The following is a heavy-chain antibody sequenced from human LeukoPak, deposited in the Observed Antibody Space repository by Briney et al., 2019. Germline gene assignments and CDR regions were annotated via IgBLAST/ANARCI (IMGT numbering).Heavy chain of an antibody. CDR3: AREREGGWFDP. D-gene: IGHD3-16*01. J-gene: IGHJ5*02. V-gene: IGHV3-7*01. CDR2: IKQDGSEK. CDR1: GFTFSSYW. Sequence: GGSLRLSCAASGFTFSSYWMTWVRQAPGKGLEWVANIKQDGSEKYYVDSVKGRFTISRDNAKNSLYLQMNSLRAEDTAVYYCAREREGGWFDPWGQGTLVTVSS.